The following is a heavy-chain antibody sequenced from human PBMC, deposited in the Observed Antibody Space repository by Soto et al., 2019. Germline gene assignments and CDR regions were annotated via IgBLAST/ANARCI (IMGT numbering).Heavy chain of an antibody. D-gene: IGHD3-22*01. Sequence: SVKVSCKASGGTFSSYAISWVRQAPGQGLEWMGGIIPIFGTANYAQKFQGRVTITADESTSTAYMELSSLRSEDTAVYYCASFGFQKNYYDSSGPGPLDYWGQRPLVTVST. V-gene: IGHV1-69*13. CDR2: IIPIFGTA. CDR1: GGTFSSYA. J-gene: IGHJ4*02. CDR3: ASFGFQKNYYDSSGPGPLDY.